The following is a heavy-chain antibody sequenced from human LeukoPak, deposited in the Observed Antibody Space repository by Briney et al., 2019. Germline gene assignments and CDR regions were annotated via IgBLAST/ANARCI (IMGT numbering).Heavy chain of an antibody. Sequence: GGSLRLSCAASGFTFSSYGMHWVRQAPGKGLEWVAVISYDGSNKYYADSVKGRFTISRDNSKNTLYLQMNSLRAEDTAVYYCAKDGYCSSTSCLVYYYGMDVWGQGTTVTVSS. V-gene: IGHV3-30*18. D-gene: IGHD2-2*01. J-gene: IGHJ6*02. CDR1: GFTFSSYG. CDR3: AKDGYCSSTSCLVYYYGMDV. CDR2: ISYDGSNK.